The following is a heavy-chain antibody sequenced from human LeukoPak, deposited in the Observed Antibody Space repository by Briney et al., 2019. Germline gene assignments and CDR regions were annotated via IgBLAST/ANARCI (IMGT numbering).Heavy chain of an antibody. Sequence: PGGSLRLSCAASGFTFSSYAMTWVRQAPGMGLEWVSSISGSGGGTHYADSVKGRFTISRDNSKNTLYLQMNSLRAEDTAVYYCAKDWGVGAEYYFDYWGQGTLVTVSS. CDR3: AKDWGVGAEYYFDY. CDR2: ISGSGGGT. J-gene: IGHJ4*02. D-gene: IGHD1-26*01. CDR1: GFTFSSYA. V-gene: IGHV3-23*01.